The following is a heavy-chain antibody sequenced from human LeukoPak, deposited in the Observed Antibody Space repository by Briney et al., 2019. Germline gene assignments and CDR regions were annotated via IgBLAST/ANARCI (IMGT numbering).Heavy chain of an antibody. V-gene: IGHV3-21*01. Sequence: PGGSLRLSCAASGFTFSNYVMNWVRQAPGKGLEWVSSISVSGSHLYYADSVRGRFTISRDNAKNSLYLQMNSLRAGDTAVYYCARDRGTALANDAFDIWGQGTMVTVSS. J-gene: IGHJ3*02. CDR2: ISVSGSHL. D-gene: IGHD6-19*01. CDR3: ARDRGTALANDAFDI. CDR1: GFTFSNYV.